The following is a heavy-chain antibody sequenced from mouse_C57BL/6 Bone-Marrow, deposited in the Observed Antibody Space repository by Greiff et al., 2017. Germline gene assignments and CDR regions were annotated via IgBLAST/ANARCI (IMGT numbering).Heavy chain of an antibody. J-gene: IGHJ1*03. CDR2: IDPSDSYT. V-gene: IGHV1-50*01. CDR3: AREPSFDV. CDR1: GYTFTSYW. Sequence: QVQLQQPGAELVKPGASVKLSCKASGYTFTSYWMQWVKQRPGQGLEWIGEIDPSDSYTNYNQKFKGKATLTVDTSSSTAYMQLSSLTSEDSAVYYCAREPSFDVWGTGTTVTVSS.